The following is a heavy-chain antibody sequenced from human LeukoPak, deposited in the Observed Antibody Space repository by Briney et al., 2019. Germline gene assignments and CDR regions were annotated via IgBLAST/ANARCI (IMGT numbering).Heavy chain of an antibody. V-gene: IGHV4-61*02. J-gene: IGHJ5*02. CDR1: GGSISSGSYY. D-gene: IGHD3-3*01. Sequence: PSETLSLTCTVSGGSISSGSYYWSWIRQPAGKGLEWIGCIYTSGSTNYNPSLKSRVTISVDTSKNQFSLKLSSVTAADTAVYYCARGRNYDFWSGYYNWFDPWGQGTLVTVSS. CDR2: IYTSGST. CDR3: ARGRNYDFWSGYYNWFDP.